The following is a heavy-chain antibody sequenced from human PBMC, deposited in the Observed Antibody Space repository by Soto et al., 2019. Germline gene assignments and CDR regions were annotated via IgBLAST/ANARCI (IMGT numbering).Heavy chain of an antibody. J-gene: IGHJ4*02. D-gene: IGHD3-22*01. CDR1: GFTFSSYA. V-gene: IGHV3-30-3*01. CDR3: ARDPGGLEDYDSSGYFPY. Sequence: GGSLRLSCAASGFTFSSYAMHWVRQAPGKGLEWVAVISYDGSNKYYADSVKGRFTISRDNSKNTLYLQMNSLRAEDTAVYYCARDPGGLEDYDSSGYFPYWGQGTLVTVSS. CDR2: ISYDGSNK.